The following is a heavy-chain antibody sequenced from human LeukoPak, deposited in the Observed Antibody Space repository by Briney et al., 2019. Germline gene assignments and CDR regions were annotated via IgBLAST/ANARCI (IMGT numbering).Heavy chain of an antibody. CDR3: ARDRSVVVVAATHGWFDP. CDR2: IIPIFGTA. CDR1: GGTFSSYA. Sequence: SVKVSCKASGGTFSSYAISWVRQAPGQGLEWMGRIIPIFGTANYAQKFQGRVTITTDESTSTAYMELSSLGSEDTAVYYCARDRSVVVVAATHGWFDPWGQGTLVTVSS. D-gene: IGHD2-15*01. J-gene: IGHJ5*02. V-gene: IGHV1-69*05.